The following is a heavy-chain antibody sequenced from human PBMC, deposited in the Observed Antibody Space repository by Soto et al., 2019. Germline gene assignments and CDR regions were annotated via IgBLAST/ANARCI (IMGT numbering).Heavy chain of an antibody. J-gene: IGHJ6*02. V-gene: IGHV1-69*12. D-gene: IGHD3-3*02. CDR3: ARDKDRQQLGGNYYYVMGV. CDR1: GGTFRTSA. Sequence: QVQLVQSGAEVKKPGSSVKVSCKTSGGTFRTSAISWVRQAPGHGLEWMGGIMPVFPTPDYAQKFQGRVTITADESTSTAYMELSSLGSEDTAVYYCARDKDRQQLGGNYYYVMGVWGQGTTVTVSS. CDR2: IMPVFPTP.